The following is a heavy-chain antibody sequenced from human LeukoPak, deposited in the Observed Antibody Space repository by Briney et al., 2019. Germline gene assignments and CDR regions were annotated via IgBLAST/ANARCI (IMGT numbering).Heavy chain of an antibody. D-gene: IGHD3-10*01. CDR3: ARQVIRGSYFFDY. Sequence: SETLSLTCAVSGGSISSSNWWSWVRQPPGKGLEWIGEIYHSGSTNYNPSLKSRVTISVDKSKNQFSLKLTSVTAADTAVYYCARQVIRGSYFFDYWGQGTLVTVSS. V-gene: IGHV4-4*02. CDR1: GGSISSSNW. CDR2: IYHSGST. J-gene: IGHJ4*02.